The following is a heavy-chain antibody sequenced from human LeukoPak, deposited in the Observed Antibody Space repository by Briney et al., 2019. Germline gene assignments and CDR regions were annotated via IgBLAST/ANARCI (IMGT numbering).Heavy chain of an antibody. CDR1: GFTFSSYG. D-gene: IGHD6-6*01. CDR3: TRDPESSSFFDY. V-gene: IGHV3-33*01. J-gene: IGHJ4*02. Sequence: GRSLRLSCAASGFTFSSYGMHWVRQAPGKGLEWVAVIWYDGSNKYYADSVKGRFTISRDNSKNTLYLQMNSLRAEDTSVYYCTRDPESSSFFDYWGQGTLVTVSS. CDR2: IWYDGSNK.